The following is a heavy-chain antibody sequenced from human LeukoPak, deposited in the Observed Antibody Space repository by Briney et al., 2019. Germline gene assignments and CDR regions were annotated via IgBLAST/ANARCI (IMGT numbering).Heavy chain of an antibody. CDR1: GFTFSSYS. CDR2: ISSSSSYI. D-gene: IGHD3-10*01. J-gene: IGHJ4*02. CDR3: ARVVPGYYGSGSYYNGNYFDY. V-gene: IGHV3-21*04. Sequence: GGSLRLSCAASGFTFSSYSMNWVRQAPGKGLAWVSSISSSSSYIYYADSVKGRFTISRDNAKNSLYLQMNSLRAEDTAVYYCARVVPGYYGSGSYYNGNYFDYWGQGTLVTVSS.